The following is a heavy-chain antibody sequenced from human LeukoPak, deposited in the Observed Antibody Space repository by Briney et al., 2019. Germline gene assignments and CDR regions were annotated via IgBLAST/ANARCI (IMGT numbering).Heavy chain of an antibody. CDR1: GFTFSGFE. CDR2: ISSVATTI. D-gene: IGHD5-24*01. Sequence: QPGGSLILSCAASGFTFSGFEMNWVRQAPGKGLEWVSYISSVATTINYADSVKGRFTISRDNAKNSLYLQMNSLRDEDTAVYYCAREKVDMATNIGGGFDYWGQGTLVTVSS. V-gene: IGHV3-48*03. CDR3: AREKVDMATNIGGGFDY. J-gene: IGHJ4*02.